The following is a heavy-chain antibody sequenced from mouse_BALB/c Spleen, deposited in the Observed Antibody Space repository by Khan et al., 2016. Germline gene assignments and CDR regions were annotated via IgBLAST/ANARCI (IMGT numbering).Heavy chain of an antibody. Sequence: VELVESGAELATPGASVKMSCKASGYTFTSYWMHWVKQRPGQGLEWIGYINPSTGYTEYNQKFTDKAPLTAAKSSSTAYMLLMSLTSEEPAVYYCASGHDAFAYWDQRTTHPVYS. CDR1: GYTFTSYW. D-gene: IGHD2-12*01. CDR3: ASGHDAFAY. V-gene: IGHV1-4*01. CDR2: INPSTGYT. J-gene: IGHJ2*01.